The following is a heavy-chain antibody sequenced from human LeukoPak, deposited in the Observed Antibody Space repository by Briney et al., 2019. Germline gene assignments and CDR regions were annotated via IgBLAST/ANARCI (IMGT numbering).Heavy chain of an antibody. D-gene: IGHD3-22*01. J-gene: IGHJ3*02. CDR3: ARLTPQGITMIDDAFDI. CDR1: GYTFTSYD. V-gene: IGHV1-8*01. CDR2: MNPNSGNT. Sequence: ASVKVSCKASGYTFTSYDINWVRRATGQGLEWMGWMNPNSGNTGYAQKFQGRVTMTRNTSISTAYMELSSLRSEDTAVYYCARLTPQGITMIDDAFDIWGQGTMVTVSS.